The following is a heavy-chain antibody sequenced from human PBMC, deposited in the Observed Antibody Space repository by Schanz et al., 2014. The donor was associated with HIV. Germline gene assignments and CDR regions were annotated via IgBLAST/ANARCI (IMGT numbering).Heavy chain of an antibody. D-gene: IGHD3-3*01. Sequence: VQLLESGGGLVQPGGLLRLSCAASGFTFSGFAMTWVRQAPGKGLEWVAHIKSDGSAQDYVDSVKGRFTISRDNARNSVFLQMTSLRADDTAVYYCAREDWSLPDWGQGTLVTVSS. V-gene: IGHV3-7*01. J-gene: IGHJ4*02. CDR2: IKSDGSAQ. CDR3: AREDWSLPD. CDR1: GFTFSGFA.